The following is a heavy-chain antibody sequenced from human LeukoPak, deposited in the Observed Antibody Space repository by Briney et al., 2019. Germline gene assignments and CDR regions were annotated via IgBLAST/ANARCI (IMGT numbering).Heavy chain of an antibody. CDR3: ALGSRGVMPDWFDP. CDR2: IIPMFGTA. V-gene: IGHV1-69*01. J-gene: IGHJ5*02. D-gene: IGHD3-10*01. Sequence: SVKVSCKASGGTFNNCAISWVRQAPGQGLEWMGGIIPMFGTANYAQKYQGRVTITADESTSTAHIELSSLRSEDTAMYYCALGSRGVMPDWFDPWGQGTLVTVSS. CDR1: GGTFNNCA.